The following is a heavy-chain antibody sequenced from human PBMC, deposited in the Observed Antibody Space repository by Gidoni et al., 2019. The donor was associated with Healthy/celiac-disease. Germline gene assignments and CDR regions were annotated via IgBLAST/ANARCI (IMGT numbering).Heavy chain of an antibody. CDR3: TRDGMVGATRPYAFDI. J-gene: IGHJ3*02. V-gene: IGHV3-49*05. Sequence: EVQLVESGGGLVKPGRSLRLSCTASGFTFGDYALSWFRQAPGKGLEWVGFIRSKAYGGTTEYAASVKGRFTISRDDSKSIAYLQMNSLKTEDTAVYYCTRDGMVGATRPYAFDIWGQGTMVTVSS. D-gene: IGHD1-26*01. CDR1: GFTFGDYA. CDR2: IRSKAYGGTT.